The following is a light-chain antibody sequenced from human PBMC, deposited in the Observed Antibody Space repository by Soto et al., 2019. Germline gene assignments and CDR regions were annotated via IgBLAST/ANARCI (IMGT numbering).Light chain of an antibody. J-gene: IGKJ5*01. CDR1: QSVSTN. Sequence: EIVMTQSPATLSVSPGERATLSCRASQSVSTNLAWYQQKPGQAPRLLIYGASTRATGIPARFSGGGSGTEFTLTIGSLQSEDFAVYYCQQDNNWSPITFGQGTRLEIK. CDR3: QQDNNWSPIT. CDR2: GAS. V-gene: IGKV3D-15*01.